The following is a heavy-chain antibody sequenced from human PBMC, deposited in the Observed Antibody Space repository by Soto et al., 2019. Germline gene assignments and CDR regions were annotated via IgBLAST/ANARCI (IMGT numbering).Heavy chain of an antibody. D-gene: IGHD5-12*01. CDR1: GFTFSSYA. CDR3: AKDGGYDYRPSYFDY. V-gene: IGHV3-23*01. Sequence: GSLRLSCAASGFTFSSYAMSWVRQAPGKGLEWVSAISGSGGSTYYADSVKGRFTISRDNSKNTLYLQMNSLRAEDTAVYYCAKDGGYDYRPSYFDYWGQGTLVTVSS. CDR2: ISGSGGST. J-gene: IGHJ4*02.